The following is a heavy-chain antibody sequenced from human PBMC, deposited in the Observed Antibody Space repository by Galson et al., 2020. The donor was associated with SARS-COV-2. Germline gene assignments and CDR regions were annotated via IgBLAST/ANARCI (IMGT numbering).Heavy chain of an antibody. Sequence: SGPTLAKPTQTLTLTCTFSGFSLSTSGMCVSWIRQPPGKALEWPALIDWDDDKYYSTSLKTRLTISKDTSKNQVVLTMTNMDPVDTATYYCARIRVEMATIGNYYYYGMDVWGQGTTVTVSS. J-gene: IGHJ6*02. V-gene: IGHV2-70*01. CDR3: ARIRVEMATIGNYYYYGMDV. CDR2: IDWDDDK. CDR1: GFSLSTSGMC. D-gene: IGHD5-12*01.